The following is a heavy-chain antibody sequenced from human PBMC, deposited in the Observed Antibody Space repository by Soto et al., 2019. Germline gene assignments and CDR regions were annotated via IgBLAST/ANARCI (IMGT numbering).Heavy chain of an antibody. J-gene: IGHJ6*03. CDR3: TRLNYDFWSGYPDYYYMDV. CDR1: GFTFGDYA. D-gene: IGHD3-3*01. V-gene: IGHV3-49*03. Sequence: GGSLRLSCTASGFTFGDYAMSWFRQAPGKGLEWVGFIRSKAYGGTTEYAASVKGRFTISRDDSKSIAYLQMNSLKTEDTAVYYCTRLNYDFWSGYPDYYYMDVWGKGTTVTVSS. CDR2: IRSKAYGGTT.